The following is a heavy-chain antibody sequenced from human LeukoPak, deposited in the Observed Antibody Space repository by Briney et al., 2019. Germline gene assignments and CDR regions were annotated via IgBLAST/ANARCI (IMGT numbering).Heavy chain of an antibody. CDR1: GFTFSSYA. CDR2: TSGGGGNT. D-gene: IGHD3-3*01. J-gene: IGHJ4*02. V-gene: IGHV3-23*01. CDR3: ASSEYDFWSGYYGSGFDY. Sequence: GGSLRLSCAASGFTFSSYAVSWVRQAPGTGLEWVSTTSGGGGNTYYADSVKGRFTISRDNSKNTLYLQMNSLRAEDTAVYYCASSEYDFWSGYYGSGFDYWGQGTLVTVSS.